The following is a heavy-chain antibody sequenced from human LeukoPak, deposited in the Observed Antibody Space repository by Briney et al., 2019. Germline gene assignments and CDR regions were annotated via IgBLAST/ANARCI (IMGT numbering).Heavy chain of an antibody. CDR2: INPNSGGT. CDR1: GYIFTKYH. CDR3: AKGQELDDGVFDS. D-gene: IGHD1-1*01. Sequence: ASVKVSCKASGYIFTKYHMHWVRQAPGQGLEWMGWINPNSGGTDYAQKFQGRVTMTRDTSMSTAYMELSSLRSDDTAIYYCAKGQELDDGVFDSWGQGTLVTVSS. J-gene: IGHJ4*02. V-gene: IGHV1-2*02.